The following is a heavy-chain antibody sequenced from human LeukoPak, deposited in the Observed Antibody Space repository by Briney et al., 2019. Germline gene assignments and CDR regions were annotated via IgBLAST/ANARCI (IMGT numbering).Heavy chain of an antibody. J-gene: IGHJ5*02. D-gene: IGHD6-13*01. V-gene: IGHV1-18*01. CDR1: GYTFTSYG. CDR3: ARHRAAAGKYNCFDP. Sequence: ASVKVSCKASGYTFTSYGISWVRQAPGQGLEWMGWISAYNGNTNYAQKLQGRVTMTTDTSTSTAYMELRSLRSDDTAVYYCARHRAAAGKYNCFDPWGQGTLVTVSS. CDR2: ISAYNGNT.